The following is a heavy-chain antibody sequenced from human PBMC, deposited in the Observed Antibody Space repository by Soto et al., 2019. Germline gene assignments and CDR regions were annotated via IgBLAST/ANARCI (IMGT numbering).Heavy chain of an antibody. CDR2: ISGSGGST. V-gene: IGHV3-23*01. J-gene: IGHJ4*02. CDR3: AKTQYSGYEN. D-gene: IGHD5-12*01. CDR1: GFTFSSHA. Sequence: EVQLLESGGGLVQPGGSLRLSCAASGFTFSSHAMSWVRQAPGKGLEWVSAISGSGGSTYYAGSVKGRFTISRDNSKNTLYREMNSLRAEGTAVYYCAKTQYSGYENWGQGTLVTVSS.